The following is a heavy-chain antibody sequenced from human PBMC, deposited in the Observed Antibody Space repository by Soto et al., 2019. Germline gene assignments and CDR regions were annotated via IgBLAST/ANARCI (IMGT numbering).Heavy chain of an antibody. Sequence: QITLKESGPTLVKPTQTLTLTCTFSGFSLSTSGVGVGWIRQPPGKALEWLALIYWNDDKRYSPSLKSRLTITEDTSKNQVVITMTNLDPVDTATYYWAHRDGKQWLEEGYFDYWGQGTLVTVSS. V-gene: IGHV2-5*01. CDR2: IYWNDDK. CDR1: GFSLSTSGVG. J-gene: IGHJ4*02. CDR3: AHRDGKQWLEEGYFDY. D-gene: IGHD6-19*01.